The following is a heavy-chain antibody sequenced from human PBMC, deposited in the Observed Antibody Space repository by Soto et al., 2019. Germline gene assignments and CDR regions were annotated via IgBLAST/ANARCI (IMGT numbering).Heavy chain of an antibody. J-gene: IGHJ4*02. D-gene: IGHD6-19*01. CDR2: IYYSGST. Sequence: PSETLSLTCTVSGGSISSYYWSWIRQPPGKGLEWIGYIYYSGSTNYNPSLKSRVTISVDTSRNQFSQKLSSVTAADTAVYYCARETPSRASIAVAGTGYFDYWGQGTLVTVSS. V-gene: IGHV4-59*01. CDR1: GGSISSYY. CDR3: ARETPSRASIAVAGTGYFDY.